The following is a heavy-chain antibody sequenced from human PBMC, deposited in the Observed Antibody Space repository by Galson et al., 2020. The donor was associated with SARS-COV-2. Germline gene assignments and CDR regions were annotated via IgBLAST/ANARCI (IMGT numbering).Heavy chain of an antibody. Sequence: GESLKISCVASGFTFSRYGMSWVRQAPGQGLDWVATTSATTYYADSVRRRFIISRDDSKNTLYLQMNGLSADDTAVYYCEKDFVRGIGYMDVWARGPRSPSP. D-gene: IGHD3-10*02. V-gene: IGHV3-23*01. J-gene: IGHJ6*03. CDR3: EKDFVRGIGYMDV. CDR2: TSATT. CDR1: GFTFSRYG.